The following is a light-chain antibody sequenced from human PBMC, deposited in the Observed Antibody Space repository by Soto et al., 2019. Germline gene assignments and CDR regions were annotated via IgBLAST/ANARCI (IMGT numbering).Light chain of an antibody. CDR3: QQYNNWPIT. Sequence: EIVMTQSPATLSVSPGERATLSCRASQSVGSDLAWYQQKPGQAPRLLIYGASSRATGIPDRFSGSGSVTEFTLTISSLQSEDFALYYCQQYNNWPITFGQGTRLEI. J-gene: IGKJ5*01. CDR1: QSVGSD. V-gene: IGKV3D-15*01. CDR2: GAS.